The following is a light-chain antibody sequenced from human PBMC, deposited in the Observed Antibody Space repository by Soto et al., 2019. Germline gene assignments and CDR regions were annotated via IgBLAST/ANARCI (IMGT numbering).Light chain of an antibody. Sequence: QPVLTQPPSASGTPGQRVTISCSGSSSNIGSSTVTWYQQLPGAAPAVLIHSNNQRPSEVPDRFSGSKSCTSASPAISGPQSDDEAEYYCATWEDGLKGYVFGTGTKLTVL. J-gene: IGLJ1*01. V-gene: IGLV1-44*01. CDR1: SSNIGSST. CDR2: SNN. CDR3: ATWEDGLKGYV.